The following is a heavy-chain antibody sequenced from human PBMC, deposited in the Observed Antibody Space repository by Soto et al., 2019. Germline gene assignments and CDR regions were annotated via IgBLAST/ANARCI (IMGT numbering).Heavy chain of an antibody. CDR3: ARAARGYSGYALDY. CDR2: INPNSGGT. V-gene: IGHV1-2*04. J-gene: IGHJ4*02. CDR1: GYTFTGYY. Sequence: ASVKVSCKASGYTFTGYYMHWVRQAPGQGLEWMGWINPNSGGTNYAQKFQGWVTMTRDTSISTAYMELSRLRSDDTAVYYCARAARGYSGYALDYWAREPWSPSPQ. D-gene: IGHD5-12*01.